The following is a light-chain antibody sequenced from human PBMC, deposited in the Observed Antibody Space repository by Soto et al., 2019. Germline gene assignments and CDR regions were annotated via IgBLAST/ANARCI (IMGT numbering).Light chain of an antibody. J-gene: IGKJ1*01. Sequence: DIQMTQSPSTLSASVGDRVTITCRASQSISGSLAWYQQKPGKAPKLLIYEASNLKSGVPSRFSGDGSGTDYPLTISSLQPDDSASYYCQQYNGYWTFGQGTRVEIK. V-gene: IGKV1-5*03. CDR2: EAS. CDR3: QQYNGYWT. CDR1: QSISGS.